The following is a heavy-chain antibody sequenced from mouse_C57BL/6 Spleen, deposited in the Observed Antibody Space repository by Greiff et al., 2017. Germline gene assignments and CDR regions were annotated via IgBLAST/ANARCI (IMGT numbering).Heavy chain of an antibody. Sequence: QVQLQQPGAELVKPGASVKLSCKASGYTFTSYWMHWVKQRPGQGLEWIGMIHPNSGSTNYNEKFKSKATLTVDKSSSTAYMQLSSLTSEDSAGYYCAREGNWDGYYARDYWGQGTSVTVSS. D-gene: IGHD4-1*01. CDR1: GYTFTSYW. V-gene: IGHV1-64*01. CDR2: IHPNSGST. CDR3: AREGNWDGYYARDY. J-gene: IGHJ4*01.